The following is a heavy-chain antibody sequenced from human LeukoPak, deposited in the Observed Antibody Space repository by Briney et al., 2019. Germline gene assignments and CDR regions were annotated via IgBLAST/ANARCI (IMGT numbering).Heavy chain of an antibody. CDR1: GFTFSNYW. CDR2: SYTDGSST. J-gene: IGHJ6*03. V-gene: IGHV3-74*01. Sequence: GGSLRLSCAASGFTFSNYWMHWVRQAPGTGLVWVSRSYTDGSSTTYADSVKGRFTISRDNARNALYLQMNSLRAEDTAVYYCARGSASGASNYYYMDVWGKGTTVTVSS. D-gene: IGHD2-21*01. CDR3: ARGSASGASNYYYMDV.